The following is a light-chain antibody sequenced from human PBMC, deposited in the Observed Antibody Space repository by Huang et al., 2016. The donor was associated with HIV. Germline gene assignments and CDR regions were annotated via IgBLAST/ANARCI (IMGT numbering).Light chain of an antibody. V-gene: IGKV4-1*01. CDR1: QSLLYNSNNKNY. Sequence: DILMTQSPDSLAVSLGERATINCKSSQSLLYNSNNKNYLVWYQQKPGQPPNLLIYWASSRKAGVPDRFSGSGSVTDFTLTISSLQAEDVAVYYCQQHYSSPPTFGQGTKLEIK. J-gene: IGKJ2*01. CDR3: QQHYSSPPT. CDR2: WAS.